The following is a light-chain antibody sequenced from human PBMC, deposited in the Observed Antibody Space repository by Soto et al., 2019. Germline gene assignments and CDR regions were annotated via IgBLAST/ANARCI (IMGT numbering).Light chain of an antibody. CDR2: GAS. CDR1: QSVSNN. CDR3: QQYNNWWT. V-gene: IGKV3-15*01. J-gene: IGKJ1*01. Sequence: EIVMTQSPATLSVSPGERATLSCRASQSVSNNLAWYQKKPGQAPRLLIYGASTRATGIPARFSGSGSGTESTLTISSLQSEDDAFYYCQQYNNWWTFGQGTRVDIK.